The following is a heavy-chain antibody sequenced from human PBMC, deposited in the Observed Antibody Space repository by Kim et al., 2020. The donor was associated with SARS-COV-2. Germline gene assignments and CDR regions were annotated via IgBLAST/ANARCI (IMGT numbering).Heavy chain of an antibody. CDR3: ATDRDSGYDSYYGMDV. D-gene: IGHD5-12*01. V-gene: IGHV1-24*01. CDR2: FDPEDGET. J-gene: IGHJ6*02. CDR1: GYTLTELS. Sequence: ASVKVSCKVSGYTLTELSMHWVRQAPGKGLEWMGGFDPEDGETIYAQKFQGRVTMTEDTSTDTAYMELSSLRSEDTAVYYCATDRDSGYDSYYGMDVWGQGTTVTVSS.